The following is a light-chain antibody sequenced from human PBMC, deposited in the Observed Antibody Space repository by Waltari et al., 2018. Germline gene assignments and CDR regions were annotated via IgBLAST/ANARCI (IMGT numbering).Light chain of an antibody. CDR1: PNIRGY. Sequence: DIQLTQSPSSLSASEGDRVTITCRASPNIRGYLNWYQQSPGKAPNLLIYGASSLQSGIPSRFSGSGYGTDFTLSISSLQPEDFTTDYCQQGYTAPLTFGGGTKLESK. CDR3: QQGYTAPLT. V-gene: IGKV1-39*01. CDR2: GAS. J-gene: IGKJ4*01.